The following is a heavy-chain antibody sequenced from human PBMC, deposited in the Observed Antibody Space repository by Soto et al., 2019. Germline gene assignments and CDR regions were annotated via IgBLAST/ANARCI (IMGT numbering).Heavy chain of an antibody. J-gene: IGHJ4*02. CDR1: GFTFSNAW. D-gene: IGHD3-22*01. Sequence: GGSLRLSCAASGFTFSNAWMSWVRQAPGKGLEWVSRIKSKTDGGTTDYAAPVKGRFTISRDDSKNTLYLQMNSLRAEDTAVYYCARDLVTMIVANWGQGTLVTVSS. V-gene: IGHV3-15*01. CDR2: IKSKTDGGTT. CDR3: ARDLVTMIVAN.